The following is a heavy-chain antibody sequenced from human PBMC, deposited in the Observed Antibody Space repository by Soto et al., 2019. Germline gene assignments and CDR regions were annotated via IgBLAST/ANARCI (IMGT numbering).Heavy chain of an antibody. CDR1: GFTFSSYG. CDR3: ARGSMVRGIIGFDH. Sequence: QVQLVESGGGVVQPERSLRLSCAASGFTFSSYGLQWVRQAPGKGLEWVAVIWFDGSNTNYADSVKGRFTISRDNSKNMVYLQMNSLRAEDTAVYYWARGSMVRGIIGFDHWGQGTPVTVSS. V-gene: IGHV3-33*01. J-gene: IGHJ4*02. D-gene: IGHD3-10*01. CDR2: IWFDGSNT.